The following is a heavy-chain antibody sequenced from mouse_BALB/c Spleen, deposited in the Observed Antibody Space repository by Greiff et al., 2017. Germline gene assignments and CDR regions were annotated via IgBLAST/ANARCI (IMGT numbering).Heavy chain of an antibody. CDR2: ISDGGSYT. V-gene: IGHV5-4*02. Sequence: EVKLMESGGGLVKPGGSLKLSCAASGFTFSDYYMYWVRQTPEKRLEWVATISDGGSYTYYPDSVKGRFTISRDNAKNNLYLQMSSLKSEDTAMYYCARDPPRGTGFAYWGQGTLVTVSA. J-gene: IGHJ3*01. CDR3: ARDPPRGTGFAY. D-gene: IGHD4-1*01. CDR1: GFTFSDYY.